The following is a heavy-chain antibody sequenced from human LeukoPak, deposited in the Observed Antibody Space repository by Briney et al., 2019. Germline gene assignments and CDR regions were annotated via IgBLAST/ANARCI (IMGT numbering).Heavy chain of an antibody. Sequence: GGSLRLSCVASGSTFSSYAMSWVRQAPGNGLEWVSAISPSGDSTYYADSVKGRFTISRDNSKNTLYLQMNSLRAEDTAVYYCAKDRGFGDYPTGFDPWGQGTLVTVSS. V-gene: IGHV3-23*01. CDR2: ISPSGDST. J-gene: IGHJ5*02. CDR1: GSTFSSYA. CDR3: AKDRGFGDYPTGFDP. D-gene: IGHD4-17*01.